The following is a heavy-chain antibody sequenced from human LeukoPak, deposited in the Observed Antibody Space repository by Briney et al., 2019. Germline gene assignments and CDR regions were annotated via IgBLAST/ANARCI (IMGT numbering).Heavy chain of an antibody. CDR3: ARLSGYDWESFYDY. D-gene: IGHD5-12*01. CDR2: IYYSGST. CDR1: GGSISSYY. J-gene: IGHJ4*02. V-gene: IGHV4-59*01. Sequence: PETLSLTCTVSGGSISSYYWSWVRQPPGKGLERIGYIYYSGSTYYNPPLKSRVTISVLTSKNQFSLRLSSVTAADTEVYYCARLSGYDWESFYDYWGQGTLVTVSS.